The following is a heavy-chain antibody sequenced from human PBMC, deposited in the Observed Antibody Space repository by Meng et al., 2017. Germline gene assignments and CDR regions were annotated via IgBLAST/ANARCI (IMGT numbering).Heavy chain of an antibody. CDR1: GYSFTAYY. CDR2: INPNSGDT. CDR3: VRDENISLGKLFGDY. V-gene: IGHV1-2*06. Sequence: QVQLVQSGAEVKEPGASRRVSCKPSGYSFTAYYIHWVRQAPGQGLEWLGHINPNSGDTLYAQKFQGRVSMTGDTSISTAYVELSSLRSDDTAVYYCVRDENISLGKLFGDYWGQGTMVTVSS. J-gene: IGHJ4*02. D-gene: IGHD2-21*01.